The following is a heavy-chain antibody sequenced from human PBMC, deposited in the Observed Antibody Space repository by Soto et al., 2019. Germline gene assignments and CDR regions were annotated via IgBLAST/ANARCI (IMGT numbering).Heavy chain of an antibody. V-gene: IGHV4-61*08. CDR1: GGSVDSGDYR. Sequence: SETLSLTCTVSGGSVDSGDYRWSWIRQPPGKGLELIGYIYNIGSTNYNPSLKSRVTISVDTSKNQFSLKLSSVTAADTAVYYCARAPRGNYGYPSYFDYWGQGTLVTVSS. D-gene: IGHD3-10*01. CDR2: IYNIGST. CDR3: ARAPRGNYGYPSYFDY. J-gene: IGHJ4*02.